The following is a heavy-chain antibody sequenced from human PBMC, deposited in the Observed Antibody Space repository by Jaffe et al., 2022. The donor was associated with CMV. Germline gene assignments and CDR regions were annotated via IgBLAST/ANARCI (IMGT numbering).Heavy chain of an antibody. Sequence: QVQLVQSGAEVKKPGASVKVSCKASGYTFTSYAMHWVRQAPGQRLEWMGWINAGNGNTKYSQKFQGRVTITRDTSASTAYMELSSLRSEDTAVYYCARDLQEDYYYYMDVWGKGTTVTVSS. J-gene: IGHJ6*03. CDR2: INAGNGNT. V-gene: IGHV1-3*01. D-gene: IGHD1-1*01. CDR3: ARDLQEDYYYYMDV. CDR1: GYTFTSYA.